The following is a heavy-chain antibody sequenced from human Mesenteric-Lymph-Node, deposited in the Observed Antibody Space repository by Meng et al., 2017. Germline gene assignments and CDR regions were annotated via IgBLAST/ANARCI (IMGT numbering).Heavy chain of an antibody. CDR1: GFTFSTYE. Sequence: GGSLRLSCATSGFTFSTYEMNWVRQAPGKGLEWVSYISSSGSTIYYADSVKGRFTISRDTAKNSLYLQMNSLRAEDTAAYYCTRRYCSSSSCTIDYWGQGTLVTVSS. CDR2: ISSSGSTI. CDR3: TRRYCSSSSCTIDY. D-gene: IGHD2-2*01. V-gene: IGHV3-48*03. J-gene: IGHJ4*02.